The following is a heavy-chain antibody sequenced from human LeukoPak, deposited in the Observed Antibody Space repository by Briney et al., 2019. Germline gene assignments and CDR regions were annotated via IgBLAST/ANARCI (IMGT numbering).Heavy chain of an antibody. CDR1: GFTFGDYA. J-gene: IGHJ4*02. CDR2: IRSKAYGETA. CDR3: TRDRGAYNLYDY. V-gene: IGHV3-49*03. Sequence: GGSLRLSCTASGFTFGDYAMSWIRQAPGKGLEWVGFIRSKAYGETADYAASVKGRFTISRDDSKAIAYLQMSSLKTEDTAVYHCTRDRGAYNLYDYWGQGTLVTVSS. D-gene: IGHD1-1*01.